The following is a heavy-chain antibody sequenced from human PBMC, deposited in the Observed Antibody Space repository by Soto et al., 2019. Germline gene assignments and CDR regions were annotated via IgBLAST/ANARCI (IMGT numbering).Heavy chain of an antibody. CDR1: GGSISSGGYY. CDR2: IYYSGST. V-gene: IGHV4-31*03. J-gene: IGHJ6*02. D-gene: IGHD6-13*01. Sequence: SETLSLTCTVSGGSISSGGYYWSWIRQHPGKGLEWIGYIYYSGSTYYNPSLKSRVTISVDTSKNQFSLKLSSVTAADTAVYYCARISSSLGYGMDVWXQGTTVTVSS. CDR3: ARISSSLGYGMDV.